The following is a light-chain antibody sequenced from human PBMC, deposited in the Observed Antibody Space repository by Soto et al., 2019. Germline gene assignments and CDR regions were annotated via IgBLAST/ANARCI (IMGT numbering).Light chain of an antibody. CDR3: QQSYSVPQLT. V-gene: IGKV1-39*01. CDR2: GAS. CDR1: ESIRSY. Sequence: DIQMTQSPSSLSVSVGDRVTITCRPSESIRSYLNWYQVKAGQAPKLLIYGASRLQSGVPSRFSGSGSGTNFTLTISSLQREDFATYYCQQSYSVPQLTFGGGTKVEIK. J-gene: IGKJ4*01.